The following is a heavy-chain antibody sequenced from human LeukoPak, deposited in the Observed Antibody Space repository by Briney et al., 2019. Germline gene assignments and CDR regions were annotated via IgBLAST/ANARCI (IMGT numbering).Heavy chain of an antibody. V-gene: IGHV4-59*01. D-gene: IGHD2-2*01. J-gene: IGHJ4*02. CDR2: IYYSGST. CDR3: ARGPHCSSTSCYEVGYYFDY. Sequence: SETLSLTCTVSGGSISSYYWSWIRQPPGKGLEWIGYIYYSGSTNYNPSLKSRVTISVDTSKNQFSLKLSSVTAADTAVYYCARGPHCSSTSCYEVGYYFDYWGQGTLVTVSS. CDR1: GGSISSYY.